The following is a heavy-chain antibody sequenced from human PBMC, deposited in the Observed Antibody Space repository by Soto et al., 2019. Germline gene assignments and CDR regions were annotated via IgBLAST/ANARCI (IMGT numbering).Heavy chain of an antibody. D-gene: IGHD3-22*01. CDR3: ARLAGYYYDSSGYYDPQFDP. J-gene: IGHJ5*02. V-gene: IGHV1-69*13. CDR2: IIPIFGTA. CDR1: GGTFSSYA. Sequence: SVKVSCKASGGTFSSYAISWVRQAPGQGLEWMGGIIPIFGTANYAQKFQGRVTITADESTSTAYMELSSLRSEDTAVYYCARLAGYYYDSSGYYDPQFDPWGQGTLVTVSS.